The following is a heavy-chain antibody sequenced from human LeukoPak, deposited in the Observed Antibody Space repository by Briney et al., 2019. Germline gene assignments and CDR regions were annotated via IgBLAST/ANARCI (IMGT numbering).Heavy chain of an antibody. D-gene: IGHD6-13*01. CDR2: IWFDGSNK. Sequence: PGGSLRLSCAASGFTFNSYGMHWVRQAPGKGLEWVAIIWFDGSNKDYADSVKGRFTISRDNSKNTVYLQMNSLRVEDTAVYYCARIGSGWSADYWGQGTLVTVSA. CDR1: GFTFNSYG. J-gene: IGHJ4*02. V-gene: IGHV3-33*01. CDR3: ARIGSGWSADY.